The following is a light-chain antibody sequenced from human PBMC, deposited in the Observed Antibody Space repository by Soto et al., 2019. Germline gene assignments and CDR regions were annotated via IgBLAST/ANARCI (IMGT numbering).Light chain of an antibody. J-gene: IGLJ3*02. CDR2: EVS. Sequence: QSVLTQPASVSGSPGQSITISCTGTSSDVGGYNYVSWFQQHPGKAPKLMIYEVSNRPSGVSYRFSGSKSGNTASLTISGLQAEDEADYYCNSYTSSTTWVFGGGTKVTVL. V-gene: IGLV2-14*01. CDR3: NSYTSSTTWV. CDR1: SSDVGGYNY.